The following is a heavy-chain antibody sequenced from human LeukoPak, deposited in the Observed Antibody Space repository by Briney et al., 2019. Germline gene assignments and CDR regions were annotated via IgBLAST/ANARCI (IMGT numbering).Heavy chain of an antibody. CDR3: ARDLERSRANNWFDA. D-gene: IGHD1-1*01. CDR2: ISISSTYI. J-gene: IGHJ5*02. V-gene: IGHV3-21*01. Sequence: GGSLRLSCAASGFTFGSYSMNWVRQAPGKGLEWVATISISSTYIYYADSVKGRFTISRDNANNSLFLEMNSLRAEDTAMYYCARDLERSRANNWFDAWGQGTLVTVSS. CDR1: GFTFGSYS.